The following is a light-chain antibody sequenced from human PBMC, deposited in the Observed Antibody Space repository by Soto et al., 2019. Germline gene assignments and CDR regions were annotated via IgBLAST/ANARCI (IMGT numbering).Light chain of an antibody. CDR3: CSYAGSYTWV. CDR1: SSDVGGYNY. Sequence: QSALTQPRSVSGSPGQSVTISCTGTSSDVGGYNYVSWYQLHPGTAPKLMIYDVSKRPSGVPDRFSGSKSGNTASLTISGLQAADEADYYCCSYAGSYTWVFGGGTKLTVL. V-gene: IGLV2-11*01. CDR2: DVS. J-gene: IGLJ3*02.